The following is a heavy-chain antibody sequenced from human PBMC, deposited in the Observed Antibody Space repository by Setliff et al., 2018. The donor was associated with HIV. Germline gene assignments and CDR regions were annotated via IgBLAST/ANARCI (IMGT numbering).Heavy chain of an antibody. CDR1: GGSISSYY. Sequence: SETLSLTCTVSGGSISSYYWSWIRQPPGKGLEWIGYIYYSGSTNYNPSLKSRVTISVDTSKNQFSLKLSSVTAADTAVYYCARHRGGIAARPNYYYYYYYMDVWGKGTTVTVSS. V-gene: IGHV4-59*08. D-gene: IGHD6-6*01. J-gene: IGHJ6*03. CDR3: ARHRGGIAARPNYYYYYYYMDV. CDR2: IYYSGST.